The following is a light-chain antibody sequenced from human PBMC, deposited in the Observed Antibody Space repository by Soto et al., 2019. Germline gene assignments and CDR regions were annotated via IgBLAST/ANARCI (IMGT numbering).Light chain of an antibody. CDR3: QQYSNWPPRT. J-gene: IGKJ4*01. CDR1: QSVSSN. Sequence: EIVLTQSPATLCLSPGERATLSCRASQSVSSNLAWYQQKPGQAPRLLIYDASNRATGIAARFSGSGSGTEFTLTISSLQSEDFAVYYCQQYSNWPPRTFGEGTKVEIK. CDR2: DAS. V-gene: IGKV3-15*01.